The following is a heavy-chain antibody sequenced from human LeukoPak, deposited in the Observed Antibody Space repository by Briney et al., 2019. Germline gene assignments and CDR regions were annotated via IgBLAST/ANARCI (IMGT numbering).Heavy chain of an antibody. CDR3: ARLAGYCTNGVCYNLDY. Sequence: GGSLRLSCATSGFIFSNYWMSWVRQAPGKGLEWVANIKQDGSEKYYVDSVKGRFTISRDNAKNSLYLQMNSLRAEDTAVYYCARLAGYCTNGVCYNLDYWGQGTLVTVSS. CDR2: IKQDGSEK. D-gene: IGHD2-8*01. CDR1: GFIFSNYW. V-gene: IGHV3-7*01. J-gene: IGHJ4*02.